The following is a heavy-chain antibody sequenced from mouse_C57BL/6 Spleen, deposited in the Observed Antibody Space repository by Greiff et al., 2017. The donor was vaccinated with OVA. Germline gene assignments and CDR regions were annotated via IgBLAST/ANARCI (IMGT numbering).Heavy chain of an antibody. V-gene: IGHV1-82*01. CDR3: ARETYYYGSSYDYAMVY. Sequence: QVQLKESGPELVKPGASVKISCKASGYAFSSSWMNWVKQRPGKGLEWIGRIYPGDGDTNYNGKFKGKATLTADKSSSTAYMQLSSLTSEDSAVYFCARETYYYGSSYDYAMVYWGQGTSVTVSS. CDR2: IYPGDGDT. CDR1: GYAFSSSW. J-gene: IGHJ4*01. D-gene: IGHD1-1*01.